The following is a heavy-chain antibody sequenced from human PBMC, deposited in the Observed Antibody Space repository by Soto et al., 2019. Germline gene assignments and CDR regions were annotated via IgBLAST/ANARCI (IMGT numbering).Heavy chain of an antibody. V-gene: IGHV4-61*01. Sequence: PSETLSLTCAVSGGSVSSDCYSWIWHRPPPGKELEWIGYINHSGSTNYNPSLKSRVTISVDTSKNQFSLKLSSVTAADTAVYYCASRTYYYDSSGYYYGYYFDYWGQGTLVTVSS. D-gene: IGHD3-22*01. CDR2: INHSGST. J-gene: IGHJ4*02. CDR1: GGSVSSDCYS. CDR3: ASRTYYYDSSGYYYGYYFDY.